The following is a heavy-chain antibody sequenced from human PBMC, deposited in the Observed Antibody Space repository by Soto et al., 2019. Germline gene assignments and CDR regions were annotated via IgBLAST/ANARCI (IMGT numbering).Heavy chain of an antibody. CDR2: MNPNSGNT. J-gene: IGHJ5*02. Sequence: QVQLVQSGAEVKKPGASVKVSCKASGYTFTSYDINWVRQATGQGLEWVGWMNPNSGNTGHAQKFQGRVTLTRNTSLRTAYLELSSLRSEDTAGYYCASGDANGFDPWGQGTLVTVSS. V-gene: IGHV1-8*01. CDR1: GYTFTSYD. D-gene: IGHD2-2*01. CDR3: ASGDANGFDP.